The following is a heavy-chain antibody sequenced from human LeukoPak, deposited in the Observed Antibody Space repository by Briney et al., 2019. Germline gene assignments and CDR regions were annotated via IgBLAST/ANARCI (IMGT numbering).Heavy chain of an antibody. CDR1: GFTFSSYA. CDR3: AKDPNGDYVGAFDF. J-gene: IGHJ3*01. CDR2: IRGSGSGT. D-gene: IGHD4-17*01. Sequence: GGSLRLSCAASGFTFSSYAMTWVRQAPGKGLEWVSSIRGSGSGTDYADSVEGRFTISRDNSKNTLYLQMNRLRAEDTAVYYCAKDPNGDYVGAFDFWGQGTMVTVSS. V-gene: IGHV3-23*01.